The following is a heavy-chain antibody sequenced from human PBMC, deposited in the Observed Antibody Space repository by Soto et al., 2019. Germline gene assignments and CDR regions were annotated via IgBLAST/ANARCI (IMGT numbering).Heavy chain of an antibody. Sequence: ETLSLTCTVSGGSISSSSYYWGWIRQPPGKGLEWIGSIYYSGSTYYNPSLKSRVTISVDTSKNQFSLKLSSVTAADTAVYYCASAYYDFWSGYVNRFDPWGQGTLVTVSS. J-gene: IGHJ5*02. D-gene: IGHD3-3*01. CDR2: IYYSGST. CDR1: GGSISSSSYY. CDR3: ASAYYDFWSGYVNRFDP. V-gene: IGHV4-39*01.